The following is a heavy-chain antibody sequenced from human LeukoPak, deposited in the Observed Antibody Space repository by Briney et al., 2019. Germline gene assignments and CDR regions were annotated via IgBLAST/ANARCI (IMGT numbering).Heavy chain of an antibody. J-gene: IGHJ4*02. CDR2: IYWDDDK. Sequence: SGPTLVNPTQTLTLTCTFSGFSLSTSGVGVGWIRQPPGKALEWLALIYWDDDKRYSPSLKSRLTITKDTSKNQVVLTMTNMDPVDTATYYCAHMGYDYVWGSYRYPGIFYLDYWGQGTLVTVSS. CDR3: AHMGYDYVWGSYRYPGIFYLDY. CDR1: GFSLSTSGVG. D-gene: IGHD3-16*02. V-gene: IGHV2-5*02.